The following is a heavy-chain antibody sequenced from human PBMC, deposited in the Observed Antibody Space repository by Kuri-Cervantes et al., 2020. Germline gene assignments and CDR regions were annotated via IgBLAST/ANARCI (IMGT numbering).Heavy chain of an antibody. D-gene: IGHD6-19*01. Sequence: ASVKVSCKASGYTFTYRYLHWVRQAPGQGLEWMGWINPNSGGTKYAQKFQGWVTMTRDTSISTAYMELSRLRSDDTAVYYCARSAAHSSGWFSFWFDPWGQGTLVTVSS. CDR3: ARSAAHSSGWFSFWFDP. J-gene: IGHJ5*02. V-gene: IGHV1-2*04. CDR2: INPNSGGT. CDR1: GYTFTYRY.